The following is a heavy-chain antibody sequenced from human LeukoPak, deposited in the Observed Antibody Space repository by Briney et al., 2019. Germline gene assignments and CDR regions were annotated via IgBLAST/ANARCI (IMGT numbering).Heavy chain of an antibody. D-gene: IGHD3-3*01. CDR3: AMVFLEWSGDEDY. CDR1: GFTFSSYW. J-gene: IGHJ4*02. CDR2: IKQGGSEK. V-gene: IGHV3-7*01. Sequence: GGSLRLSCAASGFTFSSYWMSWVRQAPGKGLEWVANIKQGGSEKYYVDSVKGRFTISRDNAKNSLYLQMNSLRAEDTAVYYCAMVFLEWSGDEDYWGQGTLVTVSS.